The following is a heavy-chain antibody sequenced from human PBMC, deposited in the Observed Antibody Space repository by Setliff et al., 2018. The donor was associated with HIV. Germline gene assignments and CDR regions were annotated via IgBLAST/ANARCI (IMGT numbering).Heavy chain of an antibody. V-gene: IGHV3-21*04. J-gene: IGHJ5*02. CDR2: ISSSSYYI. Sequence: GESLKISCAASGFTFSTYTMNWVRQAPGKGLELISSISSSSYYIYYIDSVKGRFTISRDDSENTVYLQMHSLRVEDTAVYYCARGVKWLDPWGQGALVTVSS. D-gene: IGHD3-10*01. CDR1: GFTFSTYT. CDR3: ARGVKWLDP.